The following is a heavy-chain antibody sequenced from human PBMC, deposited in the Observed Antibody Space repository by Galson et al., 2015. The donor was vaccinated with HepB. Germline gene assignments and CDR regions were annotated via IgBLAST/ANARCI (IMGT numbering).Heavy chain of an antibody. V-gene: IGHV3-48*01. CDR3: ARVGGGDLYKTIDY. J-gene: IGHJ4*02. CDR2: ISSYSSAI. Sequence: SLSLSCAASGFTFSSYNMNWVRQAPGKGLEWVSYISSYSSAIYYADSVKGRFTISRDNAKNSLYLQMNSLRAEDTAVYYCARVGGGDLYKTIDYWGQGTLVTVSS. CDR1: GFTFSSYN. D-gene: IGHD3-16*01.